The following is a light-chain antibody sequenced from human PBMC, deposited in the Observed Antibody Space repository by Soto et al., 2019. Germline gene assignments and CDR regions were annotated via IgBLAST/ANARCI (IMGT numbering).Light chain of an antibody. V-gene: IGKV3-15*01. Sequence: ELVMTQSPATLSVSPGERATLSCRASQSVSSNLAWYQQKPGQAPRLLIYGASTRATGIPARFSGSGSGTEFTLTISSLQSEDFAVYYCQQDNNWPPWTFGQGTTVEIK. CDR2: GAS. CDR3: QQDNNWPPWT. J-gene: IGKJ1*01. CDR1: QSVSSN.